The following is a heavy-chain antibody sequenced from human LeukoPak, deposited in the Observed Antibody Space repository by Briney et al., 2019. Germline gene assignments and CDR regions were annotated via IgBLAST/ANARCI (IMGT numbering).Heavy chain of an antibody. CDR1: GFTFSSYE. J-gene: IGHJ4*02. Sequence: PGGSLRLSCAASGFTFSSYEMNWVRQAPGKGLEWVSYISSSGSTIYYADSVKGRFTISRDNAKKSLYLQMNSLRDEDTAVYYCARVGGATAVTMYFEYWGQGTLVTVTS. CDR2: ISSSGSTI. D-gene: IGHD1-26*01. CDR3: ARVGGATAVTMYFEY. V-gene: IGHV3-48*03.